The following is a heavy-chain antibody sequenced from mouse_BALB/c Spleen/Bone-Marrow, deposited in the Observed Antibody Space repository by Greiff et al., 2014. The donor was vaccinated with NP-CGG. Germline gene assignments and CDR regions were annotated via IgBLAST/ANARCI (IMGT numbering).Heavy chain of an antibody. Sequence: VQLQQSGAELVKPGASVKLSCTASGFNIKDSYMHWVKQRPEQGLEWIGWIDPANGNTKYDPKFQGKATITADSSSNTAYLQRSSLTSEDAAVYYCASYCDDNSGFAYWGQGTPVTVSA. CDR3: ASYCDDNSGFAY. CDR1: GFNIKDSY. V-gene: IGHV14-3*02. D-gene: IGHD1-1*01. CDR2: IDPANGNT. J-gene: IGHJ3*01.